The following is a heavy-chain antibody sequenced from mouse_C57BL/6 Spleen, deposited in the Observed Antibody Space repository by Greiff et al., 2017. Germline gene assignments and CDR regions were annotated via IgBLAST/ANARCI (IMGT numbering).Heavy chain of an antibody. D-gene: IGHD3-3*01. V-gene: IGHV5-17*01. CDR1: GFTFSDSG. CDR2: ISSGSSTI. Sequence: EVQRVESGGGLVKPGGSLKLSCAASGFTFSDSGMHWVRQAPEKGLEWVAYISSGSSTIYYADTVKGRFTISRDNAKNTLFLQMTSLRSEDTAMYYCARRAYYFDYWGQGTTLTVAS. J-gene: IGHJ2*01. CDR3: ARRAYYFDY.